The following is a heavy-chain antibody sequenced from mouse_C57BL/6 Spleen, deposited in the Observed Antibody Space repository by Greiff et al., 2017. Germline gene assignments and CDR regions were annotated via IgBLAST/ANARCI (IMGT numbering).Heavy chain of an antibody. CDR3: ARGDSSGYGGAMDY. Sequence: QVQLQQSGPELVKPGASVKISCKASGYAFSSSWMNWVKQRPGKGLEWIGRIYPGDGDTNYNGKFKGKATLTADKSSSTAYMQLSSLTSEDSAVYFCARGDSSGYGGAMDYWGQGTSVTVSS. D-gene: IGHD3-2*02. J-gene: IGHJ4*01. CDR2: IYPGDGDT. CDR1: GYAFSSSW. V-gene: IGHV1-82*01.